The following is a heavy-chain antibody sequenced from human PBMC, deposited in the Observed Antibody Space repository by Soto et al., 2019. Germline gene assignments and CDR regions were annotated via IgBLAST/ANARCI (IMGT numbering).Heavy chain of an antibody. CDR3: ARGFYGYCSSTSCYYYYYYGMDV. D-gene: IGHD2-2*03. CDR1: GGTFSSYA. Sequence: LVKVSCKASGGTFSSYAISWVRQAHGQGLEWMGGIIPIFGTANYAQKFQGRVTITADESTSTAYMELSSLRSEDTAVYYCARGFYGYCSSTSCYYYYYYGMDVWGQGTKVTDSS. V-gene: IGHV1-69*13. CDR2: IIPIFGTA. J-gene: IGHJ6*02.